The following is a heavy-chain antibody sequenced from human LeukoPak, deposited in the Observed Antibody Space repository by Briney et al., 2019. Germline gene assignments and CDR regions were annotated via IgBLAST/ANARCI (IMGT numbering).Heavy chain of an antibody. Sequence: GGSLILSCAASGFTFNNYGMSWVRHAPGKGLEWVSAICGSGGCTYYADSVKGRFTISRDNSEKTLYLQMNSLRAEGTAVYYCAKTSGYLVDYYYYDMDVWGKGTTVTISS. D-gene: IGHD5-12*01. V-gene: IGHV3-23*01. CDR2: ICGSGGCT. J-gene: IGHJ6*03. CDR3: AKTSGYLVDYYYYDMDV. CDR1: GFTFNNYG.